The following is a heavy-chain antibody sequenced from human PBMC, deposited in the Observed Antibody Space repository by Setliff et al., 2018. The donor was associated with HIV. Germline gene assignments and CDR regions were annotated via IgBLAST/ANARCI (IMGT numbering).Heavy chain of an antibody. CDR2: THYRSRWYS. Sequence: SQTLLLTCAISGDNVSSDRTAWNWIRQSPSRGLEWLGRTHYRSRWYSDYATFVKSRITINPDTSKNQFSLQLNSVTPEDTAVYFCARAGTTMAATGYYFDHWGQGTLVTVSS. V-gene: IGHV6-1*01. CDR3: ARAGTTMAATGYYFDH. D-gene: IGHD6-13*01. CDR1: GDNVSSDRTA. J-gene: IGHJ4*02.